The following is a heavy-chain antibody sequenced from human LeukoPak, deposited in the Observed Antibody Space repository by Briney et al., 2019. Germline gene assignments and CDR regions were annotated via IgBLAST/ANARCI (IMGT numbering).Heavy chain of an antibody. CDR1: GYSINSGYY. CDR2: IYRTGST. V-gene: IGHV4-38-2*02. CDR3: ARESTTVVTPGHDAFDI. D-gene: IGHD4-23*01. J-gene: IGHJ3*02. Sequence: SETLSLTCTVSGYSINSGYYWVWIRQPPGKGLEWIGSIYRTGSTNYNPSLKSRVTISVDTSKNQFSLKVRSVTAADAAVYYCARESTTVVTPGHDAFDIWGQGTMVTVSS.